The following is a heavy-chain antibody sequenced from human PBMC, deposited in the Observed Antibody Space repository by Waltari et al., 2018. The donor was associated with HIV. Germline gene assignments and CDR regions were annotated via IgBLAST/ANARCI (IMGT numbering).Heavy chain of an antibody. D-gene: IGHD2-15*01. V-gene: IGHV1-2*04. CDR2: INPNSGGT. Sequence: QVQLVQSGAEVKKPGASVKVSCKASGYTFTGYYMHWVRQAPGQGLEWMGWINPNSGGTNYAQKFQGWVTMTRDTSISTAYMELSRLRSDDTAVYYCARGEGVVVAAHYGDYYYGMDVWGQGTTVTVSS. CDR3: ARGEGVVVAAHYGDYYYGMDV. J-gene: IGHJ6*02. CDR1: GYTFTGYY.